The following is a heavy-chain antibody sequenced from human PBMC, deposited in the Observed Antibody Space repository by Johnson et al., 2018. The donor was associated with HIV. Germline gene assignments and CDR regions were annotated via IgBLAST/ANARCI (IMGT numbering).Heavy chain of an antibody. V-gene: IGHV3-30*19. CDR2: IKYDGTYT. Sequence: VQLVESGGGVVQRGGSLRLSCAASGFSFSNFGIHWVRQAPGKGLEWVAFIKYDGTYTTYADSVKGRFTISRDNAKNSLYLQMNSLRAEDTALYYCARDGHSSSWNAFDIWGQGTMVTVSS. D-gene: IGHD6-13*01. CDR3: ARDGHSSSWNAFDI. J-gene: IGHJ3*02. CDR1: GFSFSNFG.